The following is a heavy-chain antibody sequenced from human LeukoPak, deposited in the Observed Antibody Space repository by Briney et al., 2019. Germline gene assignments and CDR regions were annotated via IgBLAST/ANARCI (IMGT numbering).Heavy chain of an antibody. V-gene: IGHV3-7*01. Sequence: GGSLRLSCAASGFTFSTYWMSWVRQAPGKGLEWVANIRQDGSKIYYVDSVKGRFTISRDNAKNSLYLQMNNLRAEDTAVYYCTRDATYYLRYGYFDYWGQGTLVTVSS. CDR1: GFTFSTYW. J-gene: IGHJ4*02. CDR2: IRQDGSKI. D-gene: IGHD2/OR15-2a*01. CDR3: TRDATYYLRYGYFDY.